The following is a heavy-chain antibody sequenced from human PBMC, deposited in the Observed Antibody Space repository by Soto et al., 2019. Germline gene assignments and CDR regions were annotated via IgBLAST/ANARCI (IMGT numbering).Heavy chain of an antibody. J-gene: IGHJ6*01. D-gene: IGHD4-4*01. CDR2: IIPIFGTA. V-gene: IGHV1-69*06. CDR3: AREGEDYSNYNGMAV. Sequence: ASVKVSCKASGGTFSSYAISWVRQAPVRVLEWMVGIIPIFGTANYAQKFQGRVTITADKSTSTAYMELSSLRSDDTAVYYCAREGEDYSNYNGMAVWAQGTTVTFSS. CDR1: GGTFSSYA.